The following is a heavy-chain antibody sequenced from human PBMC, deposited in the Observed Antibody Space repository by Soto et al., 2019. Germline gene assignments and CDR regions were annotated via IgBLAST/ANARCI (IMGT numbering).Heavy chain of an antibody. J-gene: IGHJ6*02. CDR2: IIPIFGTA. Sequence: GASVKVSCKASGGTFSSYAISWVRQAPGQGLEWMGGIIPIFGTANYAQKFQGRVTITADESTSTAYMELGSLRSEDTAVYYCARDPKVLPFLRPAGYRMDVCRQGTTVTASS. D-gene: IGHD3-10*01. V-gene: IGHV1-69*13. CDR1: GGTFSSYA. CDR3: ARDPKVLPFLRPAGYRMDV.